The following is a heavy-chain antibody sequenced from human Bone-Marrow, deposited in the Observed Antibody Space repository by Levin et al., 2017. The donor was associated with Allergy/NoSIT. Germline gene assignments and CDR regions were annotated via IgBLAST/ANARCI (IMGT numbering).Heavy chain of an antibody. CDR2: INDRGGNA. CDR3: ARGLGGSGYDVSDW. CDR1: GFAFSAHS. D-gene: IGHD5-12*01. V-gene: IGHV3-64*02. Sequence: GESLKISCAASGFAFSAHSMHWVRQAPGKGLEYVSTINDRGGNAYYADSVKGRFTMSRDDSKNTVFLQMGSLRHDDTAMYYCARGLGGSGYDVSDWWGQGTLVTVSS. J-gene: IGHJ4*02.